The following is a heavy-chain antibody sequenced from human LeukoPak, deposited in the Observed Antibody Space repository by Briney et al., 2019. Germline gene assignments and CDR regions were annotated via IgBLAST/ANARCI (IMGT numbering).Heavy chain of an antibody. D-gene: IGHD6-13*01. CDR1: GYTFTGYY. CDR2: INPTSGGA. CDR3: ARSRSHDY. J-gene: IGHJ4*02. V-gene: IGHV1-2*02. Sequence: ASVKVSCKASGYTFTGYYMHWVRQAPGQGLEWMGCINPTSGGATYAQKFQGRVTMTRDASITTSYVELSSLTSDDTAVYYCARSRSHDYWGRGPRVSVFS.